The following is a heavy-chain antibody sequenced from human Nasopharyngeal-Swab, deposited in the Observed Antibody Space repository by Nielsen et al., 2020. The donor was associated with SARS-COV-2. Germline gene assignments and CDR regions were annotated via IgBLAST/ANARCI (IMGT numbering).Heavy chain of an antibody. J-gene: IGHJ3*02. D-gene: IGHD3-10*01. V-gene: IGHV5-10-1*01. CDR2: IDPLDSHV. CDR3: ARHSGSSYNGLPVGAFAI. Sequence: VRQMPGKGLESMGRIDPLDSHVNYSPSFQGHVTISADKSISTAYLQWSSLKASDTATYYCARHSGSSYNGLPVGAFAIWGQGTTVTVSS.